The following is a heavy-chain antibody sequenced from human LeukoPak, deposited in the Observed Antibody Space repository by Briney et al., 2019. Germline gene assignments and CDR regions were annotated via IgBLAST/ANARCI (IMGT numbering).Heavy chain of an antibody. CDR1: GFTFSSYA. CDR3: ARNYYDSSGYYYSLGY. J-gene: IGHJ4*02. CDR2: ISYDGRNK. D-gene: IGHD3-22*01. V-gene: IGHV3-30*04. Sequence: GGSLRLSCAASGFTFSSYAMHGVRQAPGKGLEWAAVISYDGRNKYYADSVKGRFTISRDNSKNTLYMQMNSLRAEDTAVYYCARNYYDSSGYYYSLGYWGQGPLVTVSS.